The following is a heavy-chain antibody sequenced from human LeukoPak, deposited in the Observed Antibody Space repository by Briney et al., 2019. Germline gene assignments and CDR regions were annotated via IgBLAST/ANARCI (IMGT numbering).Heavy chain of an antibody. Sequence: GGSLKLSGAASGFTFSSYGMHWVRQAPGKGLEWVAVISYDGSNKYYADSVKGRFTISRDNSKNTLYLQMNSLRAEDTAVYYCAKTVATFSYYFDYWGQGTLVTVSS. CDR1: GFTFSSYG. J-gene: IGHJ4*02. V-gene: IGHV3-30*18. CDR3: AKTVATFSYYFDY. D-gene: IGHD4-23*01. CDR2: ISYDGSNK.